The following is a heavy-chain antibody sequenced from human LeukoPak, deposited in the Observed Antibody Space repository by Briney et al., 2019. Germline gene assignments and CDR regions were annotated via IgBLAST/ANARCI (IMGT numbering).Heavy chain of an antibody. CDR3: TRDRQGSGIYSTDY. D-gene: IGHD3-10*01. CDR1: GFTFSNFW. CDR2: IKQDGSEI. V-gene: IGHV3-7*01. Sequence: PGGSLRLSCAASGFTFSNFWMSWVRQVPGEGLEWVANIKQDGSEIHYVDSVKGRFTISRDNAQNSLYLHMHSLRAEDTAVYYCTRDRQGSGIYSTDYWGRGTLVTISS. J-gene: IGHJ4*02.